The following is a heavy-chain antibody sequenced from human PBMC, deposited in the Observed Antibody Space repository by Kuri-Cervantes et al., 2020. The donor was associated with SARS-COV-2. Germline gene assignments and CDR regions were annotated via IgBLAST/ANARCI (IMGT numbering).Heavy chain of an antibody. Sequence: GESLKISCAPSGFTFSRYAMIWVRQAPGKGLEWISAIRGGGYTTYYADYVKGRFTISRDNIKNSLYLQKNKLRAEDTAVYYCAKGANGDYVGAFDFWGQGTLVTVSS. CDR2: IRGGGYTT. CDR3: AKGANGDYVGAFDF. J-gene: IGHJ3*01. CDR1: GFTFSRYA. V-gene: IGHV3-23*01. D-gene: IGHD4-17*01.